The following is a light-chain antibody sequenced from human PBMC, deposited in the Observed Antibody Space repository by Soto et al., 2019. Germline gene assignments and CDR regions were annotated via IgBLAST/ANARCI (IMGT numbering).Light chain of an antibody. J-gene: IGLJ3*02. CDR2: EVS. CDR3: SSYTTSSTQV. CDR1: STDVGYYNY. V-gene: IGLV2-14*01. Sequence: QSALTQPASVSGSPGQSITISCTGSSTDVGYYNYVAWYQHHPGKAPKLMIYEVSNRPSGVSNRFSGSKSGNTASLAISGLQDEDEADYYCSSYTTSSTQVFGGGTKVTVL.